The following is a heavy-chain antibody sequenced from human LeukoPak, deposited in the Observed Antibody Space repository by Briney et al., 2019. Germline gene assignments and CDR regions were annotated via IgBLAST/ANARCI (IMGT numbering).Heavy chain of an antibody. CDR3: ASATEYSRGGDY. CDR1: GGTFSSYA. D-gene: IGHD6-6*01. V-gene: IGHV1-69*01. J-gene: IGHJ4*02. CDR2: IIPIFGTA. Sequence: ASVKVSCKASGGTFSSYAISWVRQAPGQGLEWMGGIIPIFGTANYAQKFQGRVTITADESTSTAYMELSSLRSEDTAVYYCASATEYSRGGDYWGQGTLVTASS.